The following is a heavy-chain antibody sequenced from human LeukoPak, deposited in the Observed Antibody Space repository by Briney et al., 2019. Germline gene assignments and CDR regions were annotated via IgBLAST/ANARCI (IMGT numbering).Heavy chain of an antibody. Sequence: ASVKVSCKASGYTFTSYDINWVRQATGQGLEWMGWMNPNSGNTCYAQKFQGRVTMTRNTSISTAYMELSSLRSEDTAVYYCARPKRITIFGVVMKRQYYFDDWGQGTLVTVSS. CDR3: ARPKRITIFGVVMKRQYYFDD. D-gene: IGHD3-3*01. V-gene: IGHV1-8*01. CDR2: MNPNSGNT. J-gene: IGHJ4*02. CDR1: GYTFTSYD.